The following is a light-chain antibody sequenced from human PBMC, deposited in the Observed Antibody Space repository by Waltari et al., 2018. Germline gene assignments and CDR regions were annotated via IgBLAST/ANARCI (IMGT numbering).Light chain of an antibody. Sequence: QFVLTLSHSPSGTPGQRVTIPCSGSGPNIGTNSAKRYQQLTGTAPKLLIYSDKHRPSGVPDRFSGSKSGTSASLAISGLQSEDEADYYCAAWDDSLNGVIFGGGTKLTVL. J-gene: IGLJ2*01. CDR2: SDK. CDR3: AAWDDSLNGVI. V-gene: IGLV1-44*01. CDR1: GPNIGTNS.